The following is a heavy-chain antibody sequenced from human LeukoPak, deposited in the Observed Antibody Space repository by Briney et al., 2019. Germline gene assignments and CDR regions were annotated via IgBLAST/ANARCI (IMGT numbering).Heavy chain of an antibody. CDR2: ISGSGSDCST. J-gene: IGHJ4*02. CDR3: AKYSHDSSGSYDY. Sequence: GGSLRLSCAASGFTFSSYGMSWVRQAPGKGLEWGSGISGSGSDCSTYYADSVKGRFTISRDNSKNTLYLQMNSLRAEDTAVYYCAKYSHDSSGSYDYWGQGTLVTVSS. D-gene: IGHD3-22*01. CDR1: GFTFSSYG. V-gene: IGHV3-23*01.